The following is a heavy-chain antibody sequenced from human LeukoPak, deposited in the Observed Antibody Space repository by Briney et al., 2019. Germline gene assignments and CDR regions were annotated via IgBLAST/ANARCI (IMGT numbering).Heavy chain of an antibody. CDR2: INQSGST. J-gene: IGHJ5*02. D-gene: IGHD1-1*01. V-gene: IGHV4-34*01. CDR3: GRRLFIDGWYKT. CDR1: GGPFSAY. Sequence: SETLSLTRAVYGGPFSAYWSWIRQPPGKGLEWIGEINQSGSTNYNPSLKSRVIISGDTSKNEVSLKLTSVTAADTAVYFCGRRLFIDGWYKTWGQGTLVSVST.